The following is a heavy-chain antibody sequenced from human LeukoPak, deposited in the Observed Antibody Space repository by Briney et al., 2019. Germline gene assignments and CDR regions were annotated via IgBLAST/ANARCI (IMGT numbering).Heavy chain of an antibody. V-gene: IGHV1-46*01. CDR2: INPSGGST. D-gene: IGHD2-2*01. CDR1: GYTFTSYY. J-gene: IGHJ4*02. Sequence: ASVKLSCRASGYTFTSYYMHWVRQAPGQGLEWMGIINPSGGSTSYAQTFQGRVTMTRDTPTSTVYMELSSLRSEDTAVYYCARDYPQYCSSTSCYGSSFDYWGQGTLVSVSS. CDR3: ARDYPQYCSSTSCYGSSFDY.